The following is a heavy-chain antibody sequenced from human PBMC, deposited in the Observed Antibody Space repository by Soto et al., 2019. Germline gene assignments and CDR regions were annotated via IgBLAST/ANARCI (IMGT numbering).Heavy chain of an antibody. V-gene: IGHV3-30*04. D-gene: IGHD6-13*01. CDR1: GFSFSSYS. CDR2: ISYDGSNK. CDR3: ARAPPRGIAAPGTWGSGMDV. J-gene: IGHJ6*02. Sequence: LSLSCAASGFSFSSYSMHWVRQAPGKGLEWVAVISYDGSNKYYADSVKGRFTITRDSSKNTVSLQMNSLRLEDTAVYYCARAPPRGIAAPGTWGSGMDVWGQGTTVTVSS.